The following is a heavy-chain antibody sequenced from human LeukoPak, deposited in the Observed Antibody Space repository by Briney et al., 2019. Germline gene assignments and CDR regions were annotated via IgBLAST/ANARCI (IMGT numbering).Heavy chain of an antibody. CDR2: INSDGSST. V-gene: IGHV3-74*01. CDR1: GFTFSSYW. J-gene: IGHJ6*02. D-gene: IGHD3-10*01. Sequence: PGGSLRLSCAASGFTFSSYWMHWVRQAPGKGLVWVSRINSDGSSTSYADSVKGRFTISRDNAKNTPYLQMNSLRAEDTAVNYCARAIGSGSYSSRPASYYYGMDVWGQGTTVTVSS. CDR3: ARAIGSGSYSSRPASYYYGMDV.